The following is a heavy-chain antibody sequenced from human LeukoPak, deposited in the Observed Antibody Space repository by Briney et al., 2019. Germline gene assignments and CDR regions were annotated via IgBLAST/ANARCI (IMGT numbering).Heavy chain of an antibody. D-gene: IGHD3-10*01. CDR1: AFSFSGYC. V-gene: IGHV4-34*01. Sequence: SENLSFTSSVYAFSFSGYCWDRLPHAPGKGLEGMVETNHSGTTHHNPSHKSRVTISIDTSKNQMSLKLTSVTAADTGVYFCARGPESGSYFAWFGPWGQGTLVTVSS. J-gene: IGHJ5*02. CDR2: TNHSGTT. CDR3: ARGPESGSYFAWFGP.